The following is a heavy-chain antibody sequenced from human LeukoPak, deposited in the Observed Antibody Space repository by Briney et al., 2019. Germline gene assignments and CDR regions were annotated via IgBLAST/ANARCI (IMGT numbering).Heavy chain of an antibody. D-gene: IGHD5-18*01. Sequence: SETLSLTCAVSGGSISSSNWWSWVRQPPGKGLEWIGEIYHSGSTNYNPSLKSRVTISVGKSKNQFSLKLSSVTAADTAVYYCASLVDTAVPADYWGQGTLVTVSS. J-gene: IGHJ4*02. CDR1: GGSISSSNW. V-gene: IGHV4-4*02. CDR3: ASLVDTAVPADY. CDR2: IYHSGST.